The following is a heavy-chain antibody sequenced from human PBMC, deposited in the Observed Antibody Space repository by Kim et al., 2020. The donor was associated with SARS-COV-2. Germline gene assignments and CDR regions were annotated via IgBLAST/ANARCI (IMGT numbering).Heavy chain of an antibody. CDR3: ARGSVYFDWLLPAFDY. CDR2: IYYSGST. J-gene: IGHJ4*02. V-gene: IGHV4-31*03. CDR1: GGSISSGGYY. Sequence: SETLSLTCTVSGGSISSGGYYWSWIRQHPGKGLEWIGYIYYSGSTYYNPSLKSRVTISVDTSKNQFSLKLSSVTAADTAVYYCARGSVYFDWLLPAFDYWGQGTLVTVSS. D-gene: IGHD3-9*01.